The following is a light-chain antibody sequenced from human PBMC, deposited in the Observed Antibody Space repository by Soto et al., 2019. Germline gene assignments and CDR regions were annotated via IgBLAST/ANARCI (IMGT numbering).Light chain of an antibody. CDR1: QGIRSG. Sequence: DIQMTQSPSSVSASVGDRVTITCRATQGIRSGLAWYQQKPGKAPKLLIYAASSLQSGVPSRFSGSGSGTDFTLTISSLQPEDFATYYCHQANSFPITFGQGTRLEIK. CDR2: AAS. CDR3: HQANSFPIT. J-gene: IGKJ5*01. V-gene: IGKV1D-12*01.